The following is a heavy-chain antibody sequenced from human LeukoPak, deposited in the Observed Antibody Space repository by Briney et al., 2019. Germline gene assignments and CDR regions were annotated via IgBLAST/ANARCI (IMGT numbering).Heavy chain of an antibody. J-gene: IGHJ4*02. D-gene: IGHD2-2*01. V-gene: IGHV3-9*01. Sequence: GGSLRLSCAASSFAVSSNFMNWVRQAPGKGLEWVSGISWNSGSIGYADSVKGRFTISRDNAKNSLYLQMNSLRAEDTALYYCAKDVVPAAPIYYFDYWGQGTLVTVSS. CDR3: AKDVVPAAPIYYFDY. CDR1: SFAVSSNF. CDR2: ISWNSGSI.